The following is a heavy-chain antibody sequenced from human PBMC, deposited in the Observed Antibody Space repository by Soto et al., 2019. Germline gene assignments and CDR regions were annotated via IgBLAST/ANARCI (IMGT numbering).Heavy chain of an antibody. D-gene: IGHD4-17*01. J-gene: IGHJ4*02. CDR3: EGHPYGDYQRLDY. Sequence: QVQLVESGGGVVQPGRSLRLSCAASGFTFSSYAMHWVRQAPGKGLEWVAVISYDGSNKYYADSVKGRFTISRDNSKNTLYLQMNSLRAEDTAVYYCEGHPYGDYQRLDYWGQGTLVTVSS. CDR1: GFTFSSYA. V-gene: IGHV3-30-3*01. CDR2: ISYDGSNK.